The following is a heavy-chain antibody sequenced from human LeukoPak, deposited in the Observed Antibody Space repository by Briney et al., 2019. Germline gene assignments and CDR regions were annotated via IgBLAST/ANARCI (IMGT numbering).Heavy chain of an antibody. CDR3: ARVGFCSGGSCAFDY. CDR2: INHRGST. J-gene: IGHJ4*02. V-gene: IGHV4-34*01. CDR1: GGSFSDYY. D-gene: IGHD2-15*01. Sequence: SETLPLTCAVYGGSFSDYYWSWIRQPPGKGLEWIGEINHRGSTNYNPSLKSRVTISVDTSKNQFSLKLSSVTAADTAVYYCARVGFCSGGSCAFDYWGQGTLVTVSS.